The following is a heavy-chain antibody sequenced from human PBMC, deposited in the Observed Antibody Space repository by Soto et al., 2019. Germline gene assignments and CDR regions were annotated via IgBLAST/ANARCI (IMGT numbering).Heavy chain of an antibody. CDR3: AKTPPSNRLMYGMDV. V-gene: IGHV3-30*18. Sequence: QVQLVESGGGVVQPGRSLRLSCAASGFTFSSYGMHWVRQAPGKGLEWVAVISYDGSNKYYADSVKGRFTISRDNSKNTLYLQMNSLRAEDTAVYYCAKTPPSNRLMYGMDVWGQGTTVTVSS. D-gene: IGHD4-4*01. CDR2: ISYDGSNK. CDR1: GFTFSSYG. J-gene: IGHJ6*02.